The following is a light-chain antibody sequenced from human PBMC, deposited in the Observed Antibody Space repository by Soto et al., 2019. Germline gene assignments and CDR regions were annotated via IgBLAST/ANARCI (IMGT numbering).Light chain of an antibody. V-gene: IGKV1-5*03. CDR2: KAS. CDR3: QQYNSFPWT. Sequence: DTQMTQSPSTLSASVGDRVTITCRASQSFSSWLAWYQQKPGKAPKLLIYKASTLQTGVPSRFSGSESGTEFTLTISSLQPDDFATYYCQQYNSFPWTFGQGTKVEVK. CDR1: QSFSSW. J-gene: IGKJ1*01.